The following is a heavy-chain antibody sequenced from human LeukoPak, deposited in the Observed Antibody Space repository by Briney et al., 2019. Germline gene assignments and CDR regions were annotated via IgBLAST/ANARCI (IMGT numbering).Heavy chain of an antibody. CDR1: GFTFSSYS. CDR2: ISSSSSYI. J-gene: IGHJ4*02. D-gene: IGHD3-3*01. Sequence: GGFLRLSCAASGFTFSSYSMDWVGQAPGKGLEWVSSISSSSSYIYYADSVKGRFTISRDNAKNSLYLQMNSLRAEDTAVYYCARLTIFGDDYWGQGTLVTVSS. CDR3: ARLTIFGDDY. V-gene: IGHV3-21*01.